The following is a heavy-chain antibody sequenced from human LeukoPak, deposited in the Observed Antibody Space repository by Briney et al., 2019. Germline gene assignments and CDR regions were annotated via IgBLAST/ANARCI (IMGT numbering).Heavy chain of an antibody. CDR3: ARGSYSGSYYY. Sequence: SETLSLTCTVSGYSISSGYYWSWIRQPAGKGLEWIGRIYTSGSTNYNPSLKSRVTISVDTSKNQFSLKLSSVTAADTAVYYCARGSYSGSYYYWGQGTLVTVSS. V-gene: IGHV4-61*02. CDR1: GYSISSGYY. CDR2: IYTSGST. D-gene: IGHD1-26*01. J-gene: IGHJ4*02.